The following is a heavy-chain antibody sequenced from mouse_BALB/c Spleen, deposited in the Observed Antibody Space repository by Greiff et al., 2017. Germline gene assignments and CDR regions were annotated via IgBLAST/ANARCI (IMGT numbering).Heavy chain of an antibody. CDR3: ARYYGSSCFDY. V-gene: IGHV14-3*02. Sequence: VQLQQSGAELVKPGASVKLSCTASGFNINDTYMHWVKQRPEQGLEWIGRIDPANGNTKYDPKFQGKATITADTSSNTAYLQLSSLTSEDTAVYYCARYYGSSCFDYWGQGTTLTVSS. CDR1: GFNINDTY. J-gene: IGHJ2*01. D-gene: IGHD1-1*01. CDR2: IDPANGNT.